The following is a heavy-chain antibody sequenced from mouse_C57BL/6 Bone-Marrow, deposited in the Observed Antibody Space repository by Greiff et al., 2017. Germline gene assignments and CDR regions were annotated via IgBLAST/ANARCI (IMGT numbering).Heavy chain of an antibody. V-gene: IGHV1-82*01. CDR1: GYAFSSSW. Sequence: QVQLQQSGPELVKPGASVKISCKASGYAFSSSWMNWVKQRPGKGLEWIGRIYPGDGDTNYNGKFKGKATLTADKSSSTAYMQLSSLTSEDSAVYFCASTMWFAYWGQGTLVTVSA. CDR2: IYPGDGDT. D-gene: IGHD2-1*01. J-gene: IGHJ3*01. CDR3: ASTMWFAY.